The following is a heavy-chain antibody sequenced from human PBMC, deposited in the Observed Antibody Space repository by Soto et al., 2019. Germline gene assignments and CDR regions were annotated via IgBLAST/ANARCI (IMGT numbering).Heavy chain of an antibody. V-gene: IGHV5-51*01. CDR3: ARLPWCGEFSYGMDV. CDR2: IYPGDSDT. J-gene: IGHJ6*02. CDR1: GYSFTSYW. Sequence: GESLKISCKCSGYSFTSYWIGWVRQMPGKGLEWMGIIYPGDSDTRYSPSFQGQVTISADKSISTAYLQWSSLKASDTAMYYCARLPWCGEFSYGMDVWGQGTTVTVSS. D-gene: IGHD3-10*01.